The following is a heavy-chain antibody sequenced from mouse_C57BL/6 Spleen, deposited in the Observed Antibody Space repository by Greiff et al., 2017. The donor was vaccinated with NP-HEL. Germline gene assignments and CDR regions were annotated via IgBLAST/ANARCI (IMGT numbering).Heavy chain of an antibody. CDR1: GYTFTDYY. CDR3: ARYSNSPFAY. D-gene: IGHD2-5*01. Sequence: VQLQQSGPELVKPGASVKISCKASGYTFTDYYMNWVKQSHGKSLEWIGDINPNNGGTSYNQKFKGKATLTVDKSSSTAYMELRSLTSEDSAVYYCARYSNSPFAYWGQGTLVTVSA. V-gene: IGHV1-26*01. J-gene: IGHJ3*01. CDR2: INPNNGGT.